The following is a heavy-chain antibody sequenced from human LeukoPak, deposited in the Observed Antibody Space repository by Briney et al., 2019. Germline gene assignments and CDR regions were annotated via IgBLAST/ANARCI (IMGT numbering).Heavy chain of an antibody. V-gene: IGHV3-11*04. J-gene: IGHJ3*02. D-gene: IGHD1-26*01. Sequence: GGSLRLSCAASGFTFSDYYMSWVRQAPGKGLEWVSYTSSSGSTIYYADSVKGRFTISRDNAKNSLYLQMNSLRAEDTAVYYCAREKIVGSTVGAFDIWGQGTMVTVSS. CDR2: TSSSGSTI. CDR3: AREKIVGSTVGAFDI. CDR1: GFTFSDYY.